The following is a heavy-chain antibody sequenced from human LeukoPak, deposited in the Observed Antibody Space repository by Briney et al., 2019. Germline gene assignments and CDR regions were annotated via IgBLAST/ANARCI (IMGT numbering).Heavy chain of an antibody. CDR3: ARARIAVTEMFDY. V-gene: IGHV3-74*01. CDR1: GFTFSSYW. J-gene: IGHJ4*02. CDR2: INSDGSST. Sequence: GGSLRLSCVASGFTFSSYWMHWVRQAPGKGLVWVSRINSDGSSTSYADSVKGRFTISRDNAKNTLYLQMNSLRAEDTAVYYCARARIAVTEMFDYWGQGTLVTVSS. D-gene: IGHD2-21*02.